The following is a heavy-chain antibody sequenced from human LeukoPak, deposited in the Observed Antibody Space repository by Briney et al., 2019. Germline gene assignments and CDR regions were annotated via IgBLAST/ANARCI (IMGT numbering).Heavy chain of an antibody. J-gene: IGHJ4*02. CDR1: GFTFSRYW. D-gene: IGHD5-24*01. CDR3: ARETEMANLDY. CDR2: IKQDGSEK. V-gene: IGHV3-7*04. Sequence: GGSLRLSCGGSGFTFSRYWMNWVRQAPGKGLEWVANIKQDGSEKYYVDSVKGRFTISRDNAKKSLYLQMNSLRAEDTAVYYCARETEMANLDYWGQGTLVTVSS.